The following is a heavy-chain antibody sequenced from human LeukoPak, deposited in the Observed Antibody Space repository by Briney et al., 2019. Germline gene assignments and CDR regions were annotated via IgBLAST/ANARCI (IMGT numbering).Heavy chain of an antibody. V-gene: IGHV4-59*08. CDR2: IYYSGST. CDR1: GGSISSYY. D-gene: IGHD3-10*01. CDR3: ARSYYGSGSYYYYYYGMDV. J-gene: IGHJ6*02. Sequence: SETLSLTCTVSGGSISSYYWSWIRQPPGKGLEWIGYIYYSGSTNYNPSLKSRVTISVDTSKNRFSLKLSSVTAADTAVYYCARSYYGSGSYYYYYYGMDVWGQGTTVTVSS.